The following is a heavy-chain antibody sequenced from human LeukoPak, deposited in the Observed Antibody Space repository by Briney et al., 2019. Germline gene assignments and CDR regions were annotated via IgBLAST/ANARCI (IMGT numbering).Heavy chain of an antibody. J-gene: IGHJ4*02. V-gene: IGHV3-11*06. D-gene: IGHD3-22*01. CDR3: AIDQGENYDSSGYYPY. Sequence: KPGGSLTLSCAASGFTFSKYYMSGIRPAPGKGLEWVSYISGSSGSPNYAHPVMGRFTISKDKGKNSLYLHMNSLRAEDTAVYYCAIDQGENYDSSGYYPYGGEGSLVTVS. CDR2: ISGSSGSP. CDR1: GFTFSKYY.